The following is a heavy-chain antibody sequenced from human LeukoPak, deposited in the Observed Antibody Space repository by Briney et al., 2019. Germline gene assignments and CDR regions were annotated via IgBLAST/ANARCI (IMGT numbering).Heavy chain of an antibody. CDR2: ITGSGGST. Sequence: GSLRLSCAASGFTFSSHAMGWVRQAPGKGLEWVSSITGSGGSTYYGDSVKGRFTIARDNSKNTLYLQMNSLRAEDTAVYYCAKGSLRGLYYYGMDVWGQGTTVTVSS. V-gene: IGHV3-23*01. J-gene: IGHJ6*02. CDR3: AKGSLRGLYYYGMDV. CDR1: GFTFSSHA.